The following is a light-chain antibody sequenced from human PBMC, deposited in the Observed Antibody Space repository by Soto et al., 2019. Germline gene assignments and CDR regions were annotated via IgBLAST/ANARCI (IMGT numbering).Light chain of an antibody. J-gene: IGKJ1*01. CDR3: MQGTHWPPP. CDR2: RDS. CDR1: QSLVYRDGYAY. V-gene: IGKV2-30*01. Sequence: DVVMTQSPLSLPVTLGQPASISCRSSQSLVYRDGYAYLSWFPQRPGQPPRLLIYRDSNRDSGGXAXFSGSGSGTDLTLKISRVEAEDVGIYYCMQGTHWPPPFGRGNEVEI.